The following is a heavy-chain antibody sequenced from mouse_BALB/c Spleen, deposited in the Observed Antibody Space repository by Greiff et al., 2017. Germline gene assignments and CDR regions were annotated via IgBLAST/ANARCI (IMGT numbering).Heavy chain of an antibody. Sequence: VQLQQSGAELMKPGASVKISCKASGYTFTDYNMDWVKQSHGKSLEWIGAINPNNGGTIYNQKFKGKATLTVDKSSSTAYMELRSRTSEDTAIDDCSRWLRPYYSMDYWGQGTSVTVSS. D-gene: IGHD2-2*01. V-gene: IGHV1-18*01. CDR1: GYTFTDYN. J-gene: IGHJ4*01. CDR2: INPNNGGT. CDR3: SRWLRPYYSMDY.